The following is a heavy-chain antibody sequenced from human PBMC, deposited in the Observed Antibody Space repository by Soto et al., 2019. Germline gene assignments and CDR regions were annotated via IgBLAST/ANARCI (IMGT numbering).Heavy chain of an antibody. Sequence: QLVQSGGGVVQPGRSLRLSCAASGFTFSSYGIHWVRQAPGKGLEWVAVISYDGGNEYYADSVKGRFTMSRDNSKNTLYLEMNSLRVEDTAVYYCARGTLNRTTVPRFDYWGQGALVTVSS. CDR1: GFTFSSYG. D-gene: IGHD4-17*01. J-gene: IGHJ4*02. CDR2: ISYDGGNE. CDR3: ARGTLNRTTVPRFDY. V-gene: IGHV3-30*03.